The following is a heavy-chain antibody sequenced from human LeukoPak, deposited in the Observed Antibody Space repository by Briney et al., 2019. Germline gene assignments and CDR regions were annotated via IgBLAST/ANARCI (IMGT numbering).Heavy chain of an antibody. D-gene: IGHD1-26*01. J-gene: IGHJ4*02. V-gene: IGHV3-30*03. Sequence: PGRSLRLSCAASGFTFSSYGMHWVRQAPGKGLEWVAVISYDGSNKYYADSVKGRFTISRDNSKNTLYLQMNSLRAEDTAVYYCALTGGSSNYWGQGTLVTVSS. CDR3: ALTGGSSNY. CDR2: ISYDGSNK. CDR1: GFTFSSYG.